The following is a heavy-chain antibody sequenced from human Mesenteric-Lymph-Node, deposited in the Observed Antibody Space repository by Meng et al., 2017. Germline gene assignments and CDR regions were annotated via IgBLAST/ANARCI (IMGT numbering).Heavy chain of an antibody. Sequence: GESLKISCTASGFTFGDYAVSWFRQASGKGLEWVDFIRSKAYGGTSAYAAFVKGRFTISRDDSKTVAYLQMTSRETEDTACYLCTRDSGYGLNWGAFPDSWGQGTLVTVSS. CDR1: GFTFGDYA. J-gene: IGHJ4*02. D-gene: IGHD7-27*01. CDR3: TRDSGYGLNWGAFPDS. V-gene: IGHV3-49*03. CDR2: IRSKAYGGTS.